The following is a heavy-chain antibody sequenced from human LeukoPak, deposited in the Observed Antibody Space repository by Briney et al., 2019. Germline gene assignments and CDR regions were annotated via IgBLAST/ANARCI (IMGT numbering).Heavy chain of an antibody. CDR1: GGSISSYY. CDR2: IYYSGST. D-gene: IGHD5-24*01. CDR3: ARMLQDAFDI. V-gene: IGHV4-59*01. Sequence: SETLSLTCTVSGGSISSYYWSWIRQPPGKGLEWIGYIYYSGSTNYNPSLKSRVTISVDTSKNQFSLKLSSVTAADTAVYYCARMLQDAFDIWGQGTMVTVSS. J-gene: IGHJ3*02.